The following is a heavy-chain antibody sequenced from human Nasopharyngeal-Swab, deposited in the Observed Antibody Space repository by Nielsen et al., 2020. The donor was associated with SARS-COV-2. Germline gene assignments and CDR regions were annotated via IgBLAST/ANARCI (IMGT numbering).Heavy chain of an antibody. J-gene: IGHJ6*02. CDR2: ISGSVGRT. D-gene: IGHD2-15*01. CDR1: GFSFSSYV. CDR3: ARDQGIFQGDYYYYYGMDV. Sequence: GGSLRLSCAAAGFSFSSYVMTGVRQAPGKGLERVSGISGSVGRTYYTDSVKGRLTISRDNSKNTLYLRMNSLRAEDTAVYYCARDQGIFQGDYYYYYGMDVWGQGTTVTVSS. V-gene: IGHV3-23*01.